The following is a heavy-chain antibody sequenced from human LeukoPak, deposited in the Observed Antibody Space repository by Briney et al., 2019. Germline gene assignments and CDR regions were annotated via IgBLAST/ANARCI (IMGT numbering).Heavy chain of an antibody. CDR1: GGSISDSRT. V-gene: IGHV4-34*01. D-gene: IGHD3-10*01. J-gene: IGHJ6*02. Sequence: SETLSLTCTVSGGSISDSRTWGWVRQPPGKGLEWIGEINHSGSTNYNPSLKSRVTISVDTSKNQFSLKLSSVTAADTAVYYCARGRGLRHGMDVWGQGTTVTVSS. CDR3: ARGRGLRHGMDV. CDR2: INHSGST.